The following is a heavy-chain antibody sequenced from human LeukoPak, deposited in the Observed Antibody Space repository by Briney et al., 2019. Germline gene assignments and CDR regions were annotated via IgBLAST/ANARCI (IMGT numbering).Heavy chain of an antibody. CDR1: GFTFDDYA. J-gene: IGHJ3*02. Sequence: GRSLRLSCAASGFTFDDYAMHWVRQAPGKGLEWVSGISWNSGSIGYADSVKGRFTISRDNAKNSLYLQMNSLRAEDTAVYYCARGAHYYGSGTPHDAFDIWGQGTMVTVSS. V-gene: IGHV3-9*01. CDR2: ISWNSGSI. CDR3: ARGAHYYGSGTPHDAFDI. D-gene: IGHD3-10*01.